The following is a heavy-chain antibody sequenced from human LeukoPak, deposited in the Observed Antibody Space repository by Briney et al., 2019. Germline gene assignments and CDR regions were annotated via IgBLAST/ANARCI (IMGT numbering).Heavy chain of an antibody. J-gene: IGHJ4*02. CDR3: ARDPGFPVAR. V-gene: IGHV3-48*04. CDR2: IGGWSSPT. Sequence: SGGSLRLSCATSGFSFSSYGMNWVRQAPGKGLEWVSYIGGWSSPTDYADSVKGRFTISRDNARNSLYLQMNNLTVEDTAVYYCARDPGFPVARWGQGSLVFVSS. CDR1: GFSFSSYG. D-gene: IGHD4-23*01.